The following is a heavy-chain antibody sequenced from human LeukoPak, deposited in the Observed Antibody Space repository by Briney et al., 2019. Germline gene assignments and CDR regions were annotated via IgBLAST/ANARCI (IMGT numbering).Heavy chain of an antibody. CDR1: GYSFTSYW. D-gene: IGHD1-26*01. CDR2: IYPGDSAT. CDR3: ARGSGSYHTAYMN. Sequence: GESLKISCKGSGYSFTSYWVGWVRQMPGEGLEWVGIIYPGDSATRYSPSFQGQVTISADKSLSTAYLQWSSLKASDTAMYYCARGSGSYHTAYMNWGQGSPVTVSS. V-gene: IGHV5-51*01. J-gene: IGHJ4*02.